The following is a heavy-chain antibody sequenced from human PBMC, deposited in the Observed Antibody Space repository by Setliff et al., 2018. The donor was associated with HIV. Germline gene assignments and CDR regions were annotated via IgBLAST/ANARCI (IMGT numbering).Heavy chain of an antibody. D-gene: IGHD6-13*01. V-gene: IGHV1-18*01. J-gene: IGHJ6*02. CDR3: ARGYSAAGTLYYYGMDV. CDR2: ISTYSDEA. Sequence: ASVKVSCKPSGYTFTSYGLSWVRQAPGQGLEWMGWISTYSDEASYAENLQGRVTMTTDTSTSTAYMELRRLTSDDTATYFCARGYSAAGTLYYYGMDVWGQGTTVTVSS. CDR1: GYTFTSYG.